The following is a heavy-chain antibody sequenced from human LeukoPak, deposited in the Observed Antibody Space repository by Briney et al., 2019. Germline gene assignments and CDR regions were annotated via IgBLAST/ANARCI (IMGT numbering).Heavy chain of an antibody. Sequence: SVKVSCKASGYNFITYGFSWVRQAPGQGLEWMGGIIPIFGTANYAQKFQGRVTITADESTSTAYMELSSLRSEDTAVYYCARETPPDCSSTSCYLRNDAFDIWGQGTMVTVSS. D-gene: IGHD2-2*01. CDR3: ARETPPDCSSTSCYLRNDAFDI. V-gene: IGHV1-69*13. J-gene: IGHJ3*02. CDR2: IIPIFGTA. CDR1: GYNFITYG.